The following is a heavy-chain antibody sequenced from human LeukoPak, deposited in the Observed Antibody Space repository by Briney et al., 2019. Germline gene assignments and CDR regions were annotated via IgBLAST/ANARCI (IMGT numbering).Heavy chain of an antibody. Sequence: SETLSLTCTVSGYSISSGYYWGWIRQPPGKGLEWIGSIYHSGSTYYNPSLKSRVTISVDTSKNQFSLKLSSVTAADTAVYYCAIGRLVGDYSYYFDYWGQGTLVTVTS. V-gene: IGHV4-38-2*02. J-gene: IGHJ4*02. CDR2: IYHSGST. D-gene: IGHD4-17*01. CDR3: AIGRLVGDYSYYFDY. CDR1: GYSISSGYY.